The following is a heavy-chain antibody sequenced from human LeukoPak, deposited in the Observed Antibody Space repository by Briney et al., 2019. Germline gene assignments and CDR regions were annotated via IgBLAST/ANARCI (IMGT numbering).Heavy chain of an antibody. CDR1: GGSISSSSYY. D-gene: IGHD3-22*01. J-gene: IGHJ2*01. V-gene: IGHV4-39*01. CDR3: ARPSFGITIIDIVWYFDL. Sequence: SETLSHTCTVSGGSISSSSYYWGWIRQPPGKGLEWIGSIYYSGSTYYNPSLKSRVTISVDTSKNQFSLKLSSVTAADTAVYYCARPSFGITIIDIVWYFDLWGRGTLVTVSS. CDR2: IYYSGST.